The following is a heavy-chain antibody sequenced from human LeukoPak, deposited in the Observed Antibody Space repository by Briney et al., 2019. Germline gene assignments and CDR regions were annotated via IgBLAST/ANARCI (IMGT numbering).Heavy chain of an antibody. CDR2: IWYGGSNK. CDR1: GFTFSNHW. D-gene: IGHD6-6*01. Sequence: GGSLRLSCAASGFTFSNHWMNWVRQAPGKGLEWVAVIWYGGSNKYYADSVKGRFTISRDNSKNTLYLQMNSLRSEDTAVYYCARIPHSSHDAFDIWGRGTMVTVSS. J-gene: IGHJ3*02. V-gene: IGHV3-33*08. CDR3: ARIPHSSHDAFDI.